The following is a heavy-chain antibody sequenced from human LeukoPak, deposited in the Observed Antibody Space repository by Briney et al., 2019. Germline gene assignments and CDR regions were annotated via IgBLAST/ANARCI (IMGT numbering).Heavy chain of an antibody. J-gene: IGHJ4*02. D-gene: IGHD6-6*01. CDR1: GLTFSSYA. V-gene: IGHV3-23*01. CDR3: AKRAARPAYYFDF. Sequence: GGSLRLSCSASGLTFSSYAMHWVRQAPGKGLEWVSTVTVSGGGTYYGDSVKGRFTISRDNSKNTLYLQMNSLRAEDTAVYYCAKRAARPAYYFDFWGQGTLVTISS. CDR2: VTVSGGGT.